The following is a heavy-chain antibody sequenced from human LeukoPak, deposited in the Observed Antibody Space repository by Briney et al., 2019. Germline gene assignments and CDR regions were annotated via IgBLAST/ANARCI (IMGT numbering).Heavy chain of an antibody. CDR1: GYSISSHYC. D-gene: IGHD6-19*01. CDR2: VCHSGSS. Sequence: PSETLSLTCSVSGYSISSHYCWGWIRQPPGKGLEWIGSVCHSGSSFYNPSLKSRLAISIDTSKNEFSLKLSSVTAADTAIYYCARDGRAGSLFAYWGQGTLVTVSS. CDR3: ARDGRAGSLFAY. V-gene: IGHV4-38-2*02. J-gene: IGHJ4*02.